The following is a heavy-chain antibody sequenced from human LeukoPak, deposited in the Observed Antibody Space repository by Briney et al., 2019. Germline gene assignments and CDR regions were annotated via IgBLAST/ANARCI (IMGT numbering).Heavy chain of an antibody. J-gene: IGHJ4*02. V-gene: IGHV3-11*04. CDR1: GFTFSDYY. CDR2: ITSAGTI. Sequence: PGGSLRLSCAASGFTFSDYYMTWIRQAPGKGLEWVSYITSAGTIYNADSVKGRFTISRDNAKNSLYLQMNSLRAEDTAVYYCARGSFLITFGGFIGWGQGTLVTVSS. D-gene: IGHD3-16*02. CDR3: ARGSFLITFGGFIG.